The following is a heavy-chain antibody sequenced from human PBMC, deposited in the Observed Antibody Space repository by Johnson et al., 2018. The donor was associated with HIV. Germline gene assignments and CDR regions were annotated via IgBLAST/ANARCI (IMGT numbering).Heavy chain of an antibody. Sequence: QMQLVESGGGVVQPGRSLRLSCAASGFTISSYGMHWVRQAPGKGLEWVAVISYDGSNKYYADSVKGRFTISRDNSKNTLYLQMNSLRAEDTAVYYCAKEGRYGAFPLWFDIWGQGTVVTVSS. CDR2: ISYDGSNK. J-gene: IGHJ3*02. D-gene: IGHD1-14*01. CDR3: AKEGRYGAFPLWFDI. V-gene: IGHV3-30*18. CDR1: GFTISSYG.